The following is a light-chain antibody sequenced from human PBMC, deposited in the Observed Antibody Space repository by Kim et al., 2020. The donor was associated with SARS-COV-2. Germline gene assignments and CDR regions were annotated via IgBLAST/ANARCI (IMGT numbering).Light chain of an antibody. J-gene: IGLJ1*01. CDR3: ATWDDSLNSYV. CDR2: NNN. V-gene: IGLV1-44*01. Sequence: QSVLTQPPSASGTPGQRVTISCSGSSSNIGSNTVNWYLQLPGTAPKLLIYNNNQRPSGVPDRFSGSESGTSASLAISGLQSEDEADYFCATWDDSLNSYVFGTGTQLTVL. CDR1: SSNIGSNT.